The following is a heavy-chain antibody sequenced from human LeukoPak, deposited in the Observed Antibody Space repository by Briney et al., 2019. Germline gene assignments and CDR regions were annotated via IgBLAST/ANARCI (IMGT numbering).Heavy chain of an antibody. CDR3: ARDLVGYYGSGSYPSDY. CDR2: INPNSGGT. CDR1: GYTFTGYY. Sequence: GASVKVSCKASGYTFTGYYMHWVRQAPGQGLEWMGWINPNSGGTNYAQKFQGRVTMTRDTSISTAYMELSRLRSDDTAVYYCARDLVGYYGSGSYPSDYWGQGTQVTVSS. J-gene: IGHJ4*02. V-gene: IGHV1-2*02. D-gene: IGHD3-10*01.